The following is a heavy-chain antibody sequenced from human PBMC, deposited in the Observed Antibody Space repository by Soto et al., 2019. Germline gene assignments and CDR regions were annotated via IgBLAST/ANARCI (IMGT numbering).Heavy chain of an antibody. CDR3: ARDYETDLLAGRRWYNWFDP. V-gene: IGHV3-21*01. Sequence: GGSLRLSCAAPGFSFSVYSMSWVRQAPGKGLEWVSSIGVSGNRYYADSVKGRFAISRDDPERSLYLQMNSLRVEDTAVYYCARDYETDLLAGRRWYNWFDPWGQGT. CDR1: GFSFSVYS. J-gene: IGHJ5*02. CDR2: IGVSGNR. D-gene: IGHD3-9*01.